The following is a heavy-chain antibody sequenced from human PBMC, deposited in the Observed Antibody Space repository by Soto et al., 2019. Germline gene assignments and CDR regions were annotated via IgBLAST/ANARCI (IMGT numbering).Heavy chain of an antibody. V-gene: IGHV3-23*01. CDR1: GFSFFSYA. Sequence: PGGSLRLSCTGSGFSFFSYAMSWVRQAPGKGLEWVSTISGSGGHTYYADSVKGRFVVSRDNDTNTVYLHMSSLTGEDTAVYFCAKIEMGWFAHWGQGTQVTVSS. CDR3: AKIEMGWFAH. J-gene: IGHJ5*02. D-gene: IGHD2-8*01. CDR2: ISGSGGHT.